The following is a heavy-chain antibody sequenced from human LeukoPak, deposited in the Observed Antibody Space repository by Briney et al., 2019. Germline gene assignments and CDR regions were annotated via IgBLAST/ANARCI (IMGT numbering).Heavy chain of an antibody. V-gene: IGHV5-51*01. CDR1: GYSFTSYW. D-gene: IGHD3-10*01. Sequence: GEPLKISCKGSGYSFTSYWIGWVRQMPGKGLEWMGIIYPGDSDTRYSPSFQGQVTISADKSISTAYLQWSSLKASDTAMYYCASGQYYYGSGRPRGYFDYWGQGTLVTVSS. CDR2: IYPGDSDT. CDR3: ASGQYYYGSGRPRGYFDY. J-gene: IGHJ4*02.